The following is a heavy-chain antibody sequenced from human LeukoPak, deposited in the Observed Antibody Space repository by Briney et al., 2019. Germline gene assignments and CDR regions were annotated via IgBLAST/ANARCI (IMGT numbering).Heavy chain of an antibody. CDR1: GFTFSSYG. CDR2: IWYDGSNK. V-gene: IGHV3-33*01. Sequence: GGSLRLSCAASGFTFSSYGMHWVRQAPGKGLEWVAVIWYDGSNKYYADSVKGRFTISRDNSKNTLYLQMNSLRAEDTAVYYCARDYGSGSYYQFDYWGQGTLVTVSS. J-gene: IGHJ4*02. CDR3: ARDYGSGSYYQFDY. D-gene: IGHD3-10*01.